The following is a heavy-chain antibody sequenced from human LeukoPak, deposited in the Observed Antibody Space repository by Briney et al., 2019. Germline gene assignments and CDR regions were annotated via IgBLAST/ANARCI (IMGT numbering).Heavy chain of an antibody. D-gene: IGHD3-22*01. CDR2: IYSGGST. CDR3: AREATTYYYDSSGYFDY. J-gene: IGHJ4*02. V-gene: IGHV3-66*01. CDR1: GFTVSSNY. Sequence: GGSLRLSCAASGFTVSSNYMSWVRQAPGKGLEWVSVIYSGGSTYYADSVKGRFTISRDNSKNTLYLQMNSLRAEDTAVYYCAREATTYYYDSSGYFDYWGQGTLVTVSS.